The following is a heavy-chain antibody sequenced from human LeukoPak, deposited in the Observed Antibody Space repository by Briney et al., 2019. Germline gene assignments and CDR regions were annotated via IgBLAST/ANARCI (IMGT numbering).Heavy chain of an antibody. V-gene: IGHV3-48*01. J-gene: IGHJ6*02. D-gene: IGHD3-3*01. CDR3: ARVPKFSAIFG. CDR2: ISSSGSPI. Sequence: GGSLRLSCAASGFRFSDFSMNWVRQAPGKGLEWISYISSSGSPIYYADSVKGRFTIAGDNAKNSLFLQMNSLRAEDTAVCYCARVPKFSAIFGWGQGTTVTVSS. CDR1: GFRFSDFS.